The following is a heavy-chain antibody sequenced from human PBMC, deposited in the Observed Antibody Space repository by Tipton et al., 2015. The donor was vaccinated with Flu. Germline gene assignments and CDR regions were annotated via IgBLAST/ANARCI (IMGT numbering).Heavy chain of an antibody. CDR3: ARGNGWYYY. Sequence: TLSLTCTISGGSISSNYWSWVRQPAGKGLEWIGLIYPSGSTNYNPSLKSRVTMSVDTSKNQFSLKLSSVTAADSAVYYCARGNGWYYYWGQGTLVTVSS. CDR2: IYPSGST. CDR1: GGSISSNY. D-gene: IGHD6-19*01. J-gene: IGHJ4*02. V-gene: IGHV4-4*07.